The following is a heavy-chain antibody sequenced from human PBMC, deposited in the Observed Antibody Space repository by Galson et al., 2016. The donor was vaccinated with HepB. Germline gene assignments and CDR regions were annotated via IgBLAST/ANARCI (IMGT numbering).Heavy chain of an antibody. CDR1: GFAFSSHW. D-gene: IGHD6-6*01. V-gene: IGHV3-74*01. CDR2: INSDGTIS. J-gene: IGHJ4*02. Sequence: SLRLSCAASGFAFSSHWMHWVRQDLGKGLVWVSRINSDGTISNYAASVKGRFTISRDNAKNTLYLQMNSLKTDDTALYYCAKDIDSSSNCWGQGTLVTV. CDR3: AKDIDSSSNC.